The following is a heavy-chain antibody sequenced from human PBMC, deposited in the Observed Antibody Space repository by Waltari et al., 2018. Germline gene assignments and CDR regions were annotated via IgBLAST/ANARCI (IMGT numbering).Heavy chain of an antibody. V-gene: IGHV3-48*01. Sequence: EVQLVESGGGLVQPGGSLRLSCAASGFTFNRFNMIWVRQAPGKGLGGGSHNDRVWTVIVYRGAVKGRITTPRDKGKKAPYLQMGDLRGEETALYFRSKRECPGADRGNFDPLHHGKDGRGQGTTVAVS. D-gene: IGHD3-10*01. CDR3: SKRECPGADRGNFDPLHHGKDG. CDR2: NDRVWTVI. J-gene: IGHJ6*02. CDR1: GFTFNRFN.